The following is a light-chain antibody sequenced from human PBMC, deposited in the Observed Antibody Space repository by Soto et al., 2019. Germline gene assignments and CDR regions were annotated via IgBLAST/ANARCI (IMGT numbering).Light chain of an antibody. CDR2: GAS. Sequence: EIVLTQSPGTLSLSPGERATLSCRASQSVSSSYLAWYQQKPGQAPRLLIYGASSRATGIPDRFSGSGSGTDFTLTISRLEPEDFVFYYCQQYGSSPQTFGQGTKVEIK. V-gene: IGKV3-20*01. CDR1: QSVSSSY. J-gene: IGKJ1*01. CDR3: QQYGSSPQT.